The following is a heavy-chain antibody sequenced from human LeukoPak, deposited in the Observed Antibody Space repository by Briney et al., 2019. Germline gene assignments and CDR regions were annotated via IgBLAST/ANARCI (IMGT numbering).Heavy chain of an antibody. CDR3: ARPLYGSGSYFMGY. D-gene: IGHD3-10*01. CDR2: ISAYNGNT. J-gene: IGHJ4*02. V-gene: IGHV1-18*01. Sequence: ASVKVSCKASGYTFTSYGISWVRQAPGQGLEWMGWISAYNGNTNYAQKLQGRVTMTTDTSTSTAYMELRSLRSDDTAVYYCARPLYGSGSYFMGYWGQGTLVTYSS. CDR1: GYTFTSYG.